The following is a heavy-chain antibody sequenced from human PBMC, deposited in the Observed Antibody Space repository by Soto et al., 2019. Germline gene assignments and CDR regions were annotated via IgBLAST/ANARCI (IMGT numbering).Heavy chain of an antibody. CDR3: ARDPARLVVVPAASPYYYYGMDV. CDR1: GFTFSSYA. Sequence: QVQLMESGGGVVQPGRSLRLSCAASGFTFSSYAMHWVRQAPGKGLEWVAVISYDGSNKYYADSVKGRFTISRDNSKNTLYLQMNSLRAEDTAVYYCARDPARLVVVPAASPYYYYGMDVWGQGTTVTVSS. V-gene: IGHV3-30-3*01. D-gene: IGHD2-2*01. J-gene: IGHJ6*02. CDR2: ISYDGSNK.